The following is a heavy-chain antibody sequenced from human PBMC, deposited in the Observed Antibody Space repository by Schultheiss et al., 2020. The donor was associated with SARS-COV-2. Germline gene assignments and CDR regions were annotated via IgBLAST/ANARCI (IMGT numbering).Heavy chain of an antibody. D-gene: IGHD3-22*01. CDR1: GGSISSYY. Sequence: SQTLSLTCTVSGGSISSYYWSWIRQPPGKGLEWIGYIYYSGSTYYNPSLKSRVTISVDTSENQFSLRLNSVTAADTAVYYCARNGYYDSIAYYFDYWGQGALVTVSS. J-gene: IGHJ4*02. V-gene: IGHV4-59*06. CDR3: ARNGYYDSIAYYFDY. CDR2: IYYSGST.